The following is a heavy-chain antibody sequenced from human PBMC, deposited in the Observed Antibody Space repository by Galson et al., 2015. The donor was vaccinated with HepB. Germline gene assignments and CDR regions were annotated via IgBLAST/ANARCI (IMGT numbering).Heavy chain of an antibody. V-gene: IGHV1-69*01. CDR2: IIPIFGTA. D-gene: IGHD1-26*01. Sequence: CKASGGTFSSYAISWVRQAPGQGLEWMGGIIPIFGTANYAQKFQGRVTITADESTSTAYMELSSLRSEDTAVYYCASDSGSYYHNNWFDPWGQGTLVTVSS. CDR3: ASDSGSYYHNNWFDP. CDR1: GGTFSSYA. J-gene: IGHJ5*02.